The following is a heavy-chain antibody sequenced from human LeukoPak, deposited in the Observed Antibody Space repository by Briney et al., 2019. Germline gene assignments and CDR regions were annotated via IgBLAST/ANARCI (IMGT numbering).Heavy chain of an antibody. Sequence: ASVKVSCKASGYTFTSYGISWVRQAPGQGLEWMGWISAYNGNTYYAQNLQGRVTMTTDTSTSTAYMEVRSLRSDDTAVYYCARDLKRGYSSGRYSWGTGSSNDYWGQGTLVTVSS. CDR2: ISAYNGNT. CDR1: GYTFTSYG. CDR3: ARDLKRGYSSGRYSWGTGSSNDY. J-gene: IGHJ4*02. V-gene: IGHV1-18*01. D-gene: IGHD6-19*01.